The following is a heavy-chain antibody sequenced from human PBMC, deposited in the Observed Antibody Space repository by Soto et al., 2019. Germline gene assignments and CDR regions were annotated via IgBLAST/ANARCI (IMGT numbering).Heavy chain of an antibody. CDR3: ARGGGRGYNELDP. CDR1: GYTFTAYY. Sequence: SVKVSCKASGYTFTAYYMHWVRQAPGQGLEWMGWINPNSGGTYHAQNFQGRVTMTRGTSTTTAYMELASLRSDDTAVYYCARGGGRGYNELDPWGHGTLVTVSS. CDR2: INPNSGGT. D-gene: IGHD5-12*01. V-gene: IGHV1-2*02. J-gene: IGHJ5*02.